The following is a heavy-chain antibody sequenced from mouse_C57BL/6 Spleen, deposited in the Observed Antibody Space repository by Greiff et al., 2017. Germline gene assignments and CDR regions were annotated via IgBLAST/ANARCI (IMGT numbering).Heavy chain of an antibody. CDR3: ARSGSSPYYYAMDY. D-gene: IGHD1-1*01. V-gene: IGHV1-80*01. CDR1: GYTFTSYW. CDR2: IYPGDGDT. Sequence: VQLQQPGAELVKPGASVKLSCKASGYTFTSYWMNWVKQRPGKGLAWIGQIYPGDGDTNYNGKFKGKATLTADKSSSTAYMQLSSLTSEDSAVYFCARSGSSPYYYAMDYWGQGTSVTVSS. J-gene: IGHJ4*01.